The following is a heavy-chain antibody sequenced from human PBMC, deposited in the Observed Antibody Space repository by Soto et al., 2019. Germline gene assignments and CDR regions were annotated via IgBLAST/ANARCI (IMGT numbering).Heavy chain of an antibody. D-gene: IGHD6-19*01. V-gene: IGHV4-4*02. CDR3: ASVSVAGTIFDY. J-gene: IGHJ4*02. CDR1: GGSISSSNW. CDR2: IYHSGST. Sequence: QVQLQESGPGLVKPSGTLSLTCAVSGGSISSSNWWSWVRQPPGKGLEWIGEIYHSGSTNYNPSRKGRXXLXVXXAKNQFSLKLSSVTAADTAVYYCASVSVAGTIFDYWGQGTLVTVSS.